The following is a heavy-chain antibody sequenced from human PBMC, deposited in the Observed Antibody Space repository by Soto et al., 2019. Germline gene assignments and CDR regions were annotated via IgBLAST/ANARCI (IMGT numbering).Heavy chain of an antibody. CDR3: ARYALGKVVIDAFDI. CDR1: GFTFSSYA. D-gene: IGHD7-27*01. Sequence: EVQLLESGGGLVQPGGSLRLSCAASGFTFSSYAMSWVRQAPGKGLEWVSAISGSGGSTYYADSVKARFTISRDNSKNTVYLQMNSLRAGDTAVYYCARYALGKVVIDAFDIWGQGTMVTVSS. V-gene: IGHV3-23*01. CDR2: ISGSGGST. J-gene: IGHJ3*02.